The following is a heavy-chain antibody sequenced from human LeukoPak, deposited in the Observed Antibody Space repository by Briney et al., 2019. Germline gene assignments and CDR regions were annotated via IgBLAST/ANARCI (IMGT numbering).Heavy chain of an antibody. CDR3: ARVGGAIAVAPAGY. V-gene: IGHV1-8*01. CDR1: GYTFTSYD. CDR2: MNPNSGNT. J-gene: IGHJ4*02. Sequence: ASVKVSCKASGYTFTSYDINWVRQATGQGLEWMGWMNPNSGNTGYAQKFQGRVTMTRNTSIGTAYMELSSLRSEDTAVYYCARVGGAIAVAPAGYWGQGTLVTVSS. D-gene: IGHD6-19*01.